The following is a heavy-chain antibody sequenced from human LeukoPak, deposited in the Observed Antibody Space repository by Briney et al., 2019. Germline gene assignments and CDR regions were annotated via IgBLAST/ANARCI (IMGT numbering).Heavy chain of an antibody. D-gene: IGHD6-13*01. CDR2: ISNDGSNK. CDR1: GFTFSSYG. CDR3: AKTYGSSWHDFDP. Sequence: GGSLRLSCAASGFTFSSYGMHWVRQAPGKGLEWVAIISNDGSNKYYADSVKGRFTISRDNSKNTLYLQMNSLRAEDTAVYYCAKTYGSSWHDFDPWGQGTPVTVSS. J-gene: IGHJ5*02. V-gene: IGHV3-30*18.